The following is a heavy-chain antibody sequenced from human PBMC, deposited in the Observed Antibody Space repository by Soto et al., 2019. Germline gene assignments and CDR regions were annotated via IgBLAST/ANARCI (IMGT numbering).Heavy chain of an antibody. V-gene: IGHV3-30*18. Sequence: GGSLRLSCAASGFTFSSYGMHWVRQAPGKGLEWVAVISYDGRNKYYADSVKGRFTISRDNSKNTLYLQMNSLRAEDTAVYYCAKDDYYDISGYRPCYYYGMDVWGQGTTVTVSS. CDR1: GFTFSSYG. J-gene: IGHJ6*02. CDR2: ISYDGRNK. CDR3: AKDDYYDISGYRPCYYYGMDV. D-gene: IGHD3-22*01.